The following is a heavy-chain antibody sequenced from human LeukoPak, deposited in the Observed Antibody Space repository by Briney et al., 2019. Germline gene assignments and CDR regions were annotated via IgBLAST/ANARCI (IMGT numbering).Heavy chain of an antibody. CDR2: IYTSGST. CDR1: GGSISSYY. Sequence: SETLSLTCTVSGGSISSYYWSWIRQPAGKGLEWIGRIYTSGSTNYNPSLKSRVTMSVDTSKNQFSLKLSPVTAADTAVYYCAAGYCSGGSCRDFDYWGQGTLVTVSS. J-gene: IGHJ4*02. CDR3: AAGYCSGGSCRDFDY. D-gene: IGHD2-15*01. V-gene: IGHV4-4*07.